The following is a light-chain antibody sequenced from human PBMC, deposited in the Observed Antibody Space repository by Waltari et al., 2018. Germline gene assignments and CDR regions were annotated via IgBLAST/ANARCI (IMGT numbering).Light chain of an antibody. CDR2: EDN. J-gene: IGLJ2*01. CDR1: SGSIGSHS. Sequence: NFMLTQPHSVSESPGKTVTISCTRSSGSIGSHSVQWHQQRPGSSPTTVIYEDNQRPSGVPGRFSGSIDSSSNSASPTISGLTTEDEADYYCQSYDSSNVVVFGGGTKLTVL. CDR3: QSYDSSNVVV. V-gene: IGLV6-57*01.